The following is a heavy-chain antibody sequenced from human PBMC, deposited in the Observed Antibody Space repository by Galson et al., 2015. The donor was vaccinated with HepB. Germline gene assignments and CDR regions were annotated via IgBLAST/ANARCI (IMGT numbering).Heavy chain of an antibody. J-gene: IGHJ4*02. CDR2: ISYDGSNK. CDR1: GFTFSSYA. Sequence: SLRLSCAASGFTFSSYAMHWVRQAPGKGLEWVAVISYDGSNKYYADSVKGRFTISRDNSKNTLYLQMNSLRAEDTAVYYCAREGGFEAAAGPPGYWGQGTLVTVSS. CDR3: AREGGFEAAAGPPGY. D-gene: IGHD6-13*01. V-gene: IGHV3-30*04.